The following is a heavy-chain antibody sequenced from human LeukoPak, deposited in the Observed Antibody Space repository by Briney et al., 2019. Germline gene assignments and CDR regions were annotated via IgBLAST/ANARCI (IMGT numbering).Heavy chain of an antibody. CDR3: AKGGDIVVVVAATRFDY. J-gene: IGHJ4*02. Sequence: PGGSLRLSCAASGFTFSSYGMHWVRQAPGKGLEWVAVIWYDGSNKYYADSVKGRFTISRDNSKNTLYLQMNSLRAEDTAVYCCAKGGDIVVVVAATRFDYWGQGTLVTVSS. D-gene: IGHD2-15*01. CDR2: IWYDGSNK. CDR1: GFTFSSYG. V-gene: IGHV3-33*06.